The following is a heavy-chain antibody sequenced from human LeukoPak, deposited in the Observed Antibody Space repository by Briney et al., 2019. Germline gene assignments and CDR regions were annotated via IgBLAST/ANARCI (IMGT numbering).Heavy chain of an antibody. CDR1: GFTFSRYG. CDR3: AKRSSTSSGYFDF. CDR2: ITGSGAYT. J-gene: IGHJ4*02. V-gene: IGHV3-23*01. D-gene: IGHD3-22*01. Sequence: GGSLRLSCAASGFTFSRYGMTWVRQAPGKGLEWVSAITGSGAYTNYADSVKGRFTISRDNSKNTIYLQMNSLRAEDTAIYYCAKRSSTSSGYFDFWGRGTLVTVSS.